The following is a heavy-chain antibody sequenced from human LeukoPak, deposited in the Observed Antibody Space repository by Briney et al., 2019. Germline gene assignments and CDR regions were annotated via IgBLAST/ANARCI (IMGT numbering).Heavy chain of an antibody. CDR1: GGSISSSSYS. D-gene: IGHD3-10*01. CDR2: IYYSGST. V-gene: IGHV4-39*01. Sequence: PSQTLSLTCTVSGGSISSSSYSWGWIRQPPGKGLEWIGSIYYSGSTYYNPSLKSRVTISVDTSKNQFSLKLSSVTAADTAVYDCARIGSTYVWGQGTTVTVSS. CDR3: ARIGSTYV. J-gene: IGHJ6*02.